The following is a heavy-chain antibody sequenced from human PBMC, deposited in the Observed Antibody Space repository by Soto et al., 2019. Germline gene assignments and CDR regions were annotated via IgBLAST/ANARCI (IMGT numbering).Heavy chain of an antibody. D-gene: IGHD1-26*01. CDR2: LYTSGSP. Sequence: QVQLQESGPGLVEPSGTLSLTCTVSGGSFLSYYWSWIRQPAGKGLEWIGRLYTSGSPNYNPSLPSRVSRSVDTSKKQFSLRLMSVTAADTAVYYCVRELRAPYYLPTFDPWGPGTLVTVPS. CDR1: GGSFLSYY. V-gene: IGHV4-4*07. CDR3: VRELRAPYYLPTFDP. J-gene: IGHJ5*02.